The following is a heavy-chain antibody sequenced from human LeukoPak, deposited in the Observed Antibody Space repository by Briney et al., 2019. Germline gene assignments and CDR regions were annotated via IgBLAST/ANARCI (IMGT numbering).Heavy chain of an antibody. CDR3: AKPRPSSGYPGGYYFDY. CDR1: GFTFSNYW. Sequence: GGSLRLSCAASGFTFSNYWMHWVRQAPGKGLVWVSRINSDGINTSYADSVKGRFTISRDNAKNTLYLQMNSLRAEDTAVYYCAKPRPSSGYPGGYYFDYWGQGTLVTVSS. J-gene: IGHJ4*02. D-gene: IGHD3-22*01. V-gene: IGHV3-74*01. CDR2: INSDGINT.